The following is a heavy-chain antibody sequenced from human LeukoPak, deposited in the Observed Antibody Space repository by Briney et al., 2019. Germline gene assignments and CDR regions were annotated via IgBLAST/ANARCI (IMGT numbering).Heavy chain of an antibody. CDR2: INPSGGST. V-gene: IGHV1-46*01. CDR3: ARGPRVTMIRGGQWHSYMDV. Sequence: GASVKVSCKASGYTFTDYPMHWVRQAPGQRLEWMGLINPSGGSTNYAQKFQGRVTMTRDTSTSTVYMELSSLRSEDTAVYYCARGPRVTMIRGGQWHSYMDVWGKGTTVTISS. D-gene: IGHD3-10*01. CDR1: GYTFTDYP. J-gene: IGHJ6*03.